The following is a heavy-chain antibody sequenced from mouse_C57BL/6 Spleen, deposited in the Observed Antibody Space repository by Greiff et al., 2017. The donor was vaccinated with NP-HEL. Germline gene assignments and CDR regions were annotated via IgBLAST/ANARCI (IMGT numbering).Heavy chain of an antibody. CDR3: TTRGVITTVVATRYVDV. CDR1: GFNIKDDY. V-gene: IGHV14-4*01. CDR2: IDPENGDP. Sequence: EVQLQQSGAELVRPGASVKLSCTASGFNIKDDYMHWVKQRPEQGLEWIGWIDPENGDPEYASKFQGKATITADPSSNTAYLQLSSLTSEDPAFYYCTTRGVITTVVATRYVDVWGTGTTVTVSS. J-gene: IGHJ1*03. D-gene: IGHD1-1*01.